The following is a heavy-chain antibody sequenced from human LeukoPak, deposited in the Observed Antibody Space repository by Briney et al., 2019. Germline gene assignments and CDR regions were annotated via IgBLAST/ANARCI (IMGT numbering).Heavy chain of an antibody. V-gene: IGHV1-2*02. D-gene: IGHD3-3*01. CDR2: INPNSGGT. J-gene: IGHJ4*02. Sequence: ASVKVSCKASGYTFTGYYMHWVRQAPGQGLEWLGWINPNSGGTNYAQKFQGRVTMTRYTSISTAYMELSRLRSDDTAVYYCARDWANTIFGVVLYFDYWGQGTLVTVS. CDR1: GYTFTGYY. CDR3: ARDWANTIFGVVLYFDY.